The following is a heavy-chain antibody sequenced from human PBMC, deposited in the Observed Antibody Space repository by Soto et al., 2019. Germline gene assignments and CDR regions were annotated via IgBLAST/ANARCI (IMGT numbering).Heavy chain of an antibody. Sequence: QVQLQESGPGLVKPSEPLSLTCTVSGDSMTSKHWNWIRPPPGKGLEWIGFMHYTGTTNYNPSLKSRVSMSVDTSNNQFSLKLSSVTAADTAVYYCAGDRRITVRGQGALVTVSS. J-gene: IGHJ4*02. CDR2: MHYTGTT. D-gene: IGHD3-10*01. V-gene: IGHV4-59*01. CDR1: GDSMTSKH. CDR3: AGDRRITV.